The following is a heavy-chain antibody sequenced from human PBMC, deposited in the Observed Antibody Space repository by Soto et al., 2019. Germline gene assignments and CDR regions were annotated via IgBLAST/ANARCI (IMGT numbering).Heavy chain of an antibody. V-gene: IGHV4-34*01. J-gene: IGHJ5*02. CDR1: GGSFSGYY. CDR3: ARGKGGKRRPNWFDP. CDR2: INHSGST. Sequence: QVQLQQWGAGLLKPSETLSLTCAVYGGSFSGYYWSWIRQPPGKGLEWIGEINHSGSTNYNPSLKSRVTISVDTSKNQFPLKLSSVTAAETAVYYGARGKGGKRRPNWFDPWGQGTLVTVSS.